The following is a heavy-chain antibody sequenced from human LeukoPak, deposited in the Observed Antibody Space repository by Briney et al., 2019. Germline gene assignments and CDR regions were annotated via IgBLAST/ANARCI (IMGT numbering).Heavy chain of an antibody. J-gene: IGHJ5*02. CDR2: ISSSGSTI. Sequence: GGSLRLSCAASGFTFSSYDMNWVRQAPGKGLEWVSYISSSGSTIYYADSVKGRFTISRDNAKNSLYLQMNSLRAEDTAVYYCARTAYCSSTSCYAGTGWLDPWGQGTLVTVSS. CDR1: GFTFSSYD. D-gene: IGHD2-2*01. CDR3: ARTAYCSSTSCYAGTGWLDP. V-gene: IGHV3-48*03.